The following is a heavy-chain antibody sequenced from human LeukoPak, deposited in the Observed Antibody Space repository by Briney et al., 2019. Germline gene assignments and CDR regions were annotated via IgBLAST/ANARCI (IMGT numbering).Heavy chain of an antibody. D-gene: IGHD3-22*01. CDR3: AKGATMIVVVTPFDY. CDR2: IKQDGSEK. CDR1: GFTFSSYW. J-gene: IGHJ4*02. V-gene: IGHV3-7*03. Sequence: GGSLRLSCAASGFTFSSYWMSWVRQAPGKGLEWVANIKQDGSEKYYVDSVKGRFTISRDNAKNSLYLQMNSLRAEDTALYYCAKGATMIVVVTPFDYWGQGTLVTVSS.